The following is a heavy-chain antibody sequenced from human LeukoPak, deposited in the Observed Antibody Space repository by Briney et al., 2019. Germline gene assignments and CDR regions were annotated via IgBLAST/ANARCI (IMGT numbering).Heavy chain of an antibody. CDR3: ARGQRGWFGELSGKNYYHMDV. CDR2: IYYSGST. J-gene: IGHJ6*03. V-gene: IGHV4-59*11. Sequence: SETLSLTCTVSGGSISSHHWSWIRQPPGKGLEWIGYIYYSGSTNYNPSLQSRVTISIDTSQNQFSLKLTSVTAADTAVYYCARGQRGWFGELSGKNYYHMDVWGKGTTVTVSS. D-gene: IGHD3-10*01. CDR1: GGSISSHH.